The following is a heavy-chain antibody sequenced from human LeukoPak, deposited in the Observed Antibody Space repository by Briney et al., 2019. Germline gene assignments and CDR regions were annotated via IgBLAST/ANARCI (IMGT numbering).Heavy chain of an antibody. D-gene: IGHD3-22*01. CDR3: ARQNYYDSSGFDY. CDR2: IYYSGGT. Sequence: SETLSLTCTVSGGSISSYYWSWIRQPPGKGLEWIGYIYYSGGTNYNPSLKSRVTISVDTSKNQFSLKLSSVTAADTAVYYCARQNYYDSSGFDYWGQGTLVTVSS. V-gene: IGHV4-59*01. CDR1: GGSISSYY. J-gene: IGHJ4*02.